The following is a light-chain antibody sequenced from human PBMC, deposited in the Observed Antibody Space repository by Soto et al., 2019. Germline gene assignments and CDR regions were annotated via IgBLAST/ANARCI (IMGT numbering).Light chain of an antibody. J-gene: IGLJ3*02. CDR2: DNN. V-gene: IGLV1-51*01. CDR3: GTWDSSLSAHWV. CDR1: SSNIGNNY. Sequence: QSVLTQPPSVSAAPGQKVTISCSGSSSNIGNNYVSWYQQLPGTAPKLLIYDNNKRPSGIRDRFSGSKSGTSATLGITGLQTGDEANYYCGTWDSSLSAHWVFGGGTKVTVL.